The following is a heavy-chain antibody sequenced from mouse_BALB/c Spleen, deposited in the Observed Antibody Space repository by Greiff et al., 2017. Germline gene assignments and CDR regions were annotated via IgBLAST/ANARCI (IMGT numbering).Heavy chain of an antibody. CDR1: GYAFSSSW. CDR2: IYPGDGDT. J-gene: IGHJ2*01. V-gene: IGHV1-82*01. Sequence: LVESGPELVKPGASVKISCKASGYAFSSSWMNWVKQRPGQGLEWIGRIYPGDGDTNYNGKFKGKATLTADKSSSTAYMQLSSLTSVDSAVYFCARENGYDEGFDYWGQGTTLTVSS. D-gene: IGHD2-2*01. CDR3: ARENGYDEGFDY.